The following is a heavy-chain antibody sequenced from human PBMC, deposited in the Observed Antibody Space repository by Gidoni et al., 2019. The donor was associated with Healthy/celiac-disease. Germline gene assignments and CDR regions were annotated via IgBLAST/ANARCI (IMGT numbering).Heavy chain of an antibody. CDR2: ISGSGGST. V-gene: IGHV3-23*01. J-gene: IGHJ4*02. Sequence: EVKLLESGGGLVQPGGSLRLSCAASVFTFSSYAMSWVRQAPGKGREWCSAISGSGGSTYYADSVMCRFTISRDNSKNTLYLQMNSLRAEDTAVYYCAKDRGAGGKSPPPFWGQGTLVTVSS. CDR1: VFTFSSYA. D-gene: IGHD2-15*01. CDR3: AKDRGAGGKSPPPF.